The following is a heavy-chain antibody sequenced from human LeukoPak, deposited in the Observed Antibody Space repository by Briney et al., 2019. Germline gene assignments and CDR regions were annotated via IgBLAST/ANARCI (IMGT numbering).Heavy chain of an antibody. CDR2: IYYYGIT. CDR1: GDSISSSSYY. Sequence: PSETLSLTCTVSGDSISSSSYYWGWIRQPPGKGLEWIGNIYYYGITYYNPSLKSRATIYVDTSKNQFSLKLDSVTAADTAVYYCARRGYCTGGSCNPDWFDPWGQGTLVTVSS. J-gene: IGHJ5*02. CDR3: ARRGYCTGGSCNPDWFDP. D-gene: IGHD2-8*02. V-gene: IGHV4-39*01.